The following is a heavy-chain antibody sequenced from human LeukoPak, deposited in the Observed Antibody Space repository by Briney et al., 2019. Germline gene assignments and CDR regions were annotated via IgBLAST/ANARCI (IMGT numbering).Heavy chain of an antibody. D-gene: IGHD3-3*01. CDR1: GYTFTNYA. CDR3: ARGVTIFGVVITRLGGYYYMDV. J-gene: IGHJ6*03. CDR2: ISAYNGNT. Sequence: ASVKVSCKTSGYTFTNYAMNWVRQAPGQGLEWMGWISAYNGNTNYAQKLQGRVTMTTDTSTSTAYMELRSLRSDDTAVYYCARGVTIFGVVITRLGGYYYMDVWGKGPRSPSP. V-gene: IGHV1-18*01.